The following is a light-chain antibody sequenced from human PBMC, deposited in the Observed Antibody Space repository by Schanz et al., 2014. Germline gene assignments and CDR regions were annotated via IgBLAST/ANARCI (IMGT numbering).Light chain of an antibody. CDR2: DVS. CDR3: SSYTSSNTGV. CDR1: SGDVGGYNY. J-gene: IGLJ3*02. V-gene: IGLV2-11*01. Sequence: QSALTQPRSVSGSPGQSVTISCTGTSGDVGGYNYVSWYQQHPGKAPKLMIFDVSQRPSGVPDRFSASKSGNTASLTISGLQTEDEADYYCSSYTSSNTGVFGGGTKLTVL.